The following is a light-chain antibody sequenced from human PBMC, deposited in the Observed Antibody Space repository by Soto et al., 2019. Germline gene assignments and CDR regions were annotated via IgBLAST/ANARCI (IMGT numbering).Light chain of an antibody. CDR1: SSDVGGYNY. J-gene: IGLJ2*01. V-gene: IGLV2-14*01. CDR2: DVS. CDR3: SSYTSSSTLVG. Sequence: QSALTQPASVSGSPGQSITISCTGTSSDVGGYNYVSWYQQHPGKAPKLMIYDVSNRPSGVSNRVSGSKSGNTASLTISGLQAEDEAEYYCSSYTSSSTLVGFGGGTQLTVL.